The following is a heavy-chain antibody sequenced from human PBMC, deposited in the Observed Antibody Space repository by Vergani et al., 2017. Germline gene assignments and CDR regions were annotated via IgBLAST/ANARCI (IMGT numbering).Heavy chain of an antibody. V-gene: IGHV4-59*01. CDR2: IYYSGST. J-gene: IGHJ3*02. CDR1: GGSISSYY. Sequence: QVQLQESGPGLVKPSETLSLTCTVSGGSISSYYWSWIRQPAGKGLEWIGYIYYSGSTNYNPSLKSRVTISVDTSKNQFSLKLSSVTAADTAVYYCARPYGDPPSGVAFDIWGQGTMVTVSS. D-gene: IGHD4-17*01. CDR3: ARPYGDPPSGVAFDI.